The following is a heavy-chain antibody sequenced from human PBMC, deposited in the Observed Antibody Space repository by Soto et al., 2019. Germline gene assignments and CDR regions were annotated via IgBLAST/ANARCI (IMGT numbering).Heavy chain of an antibody. D-gene: IGHD2-2*01. CDR3: ARAPRIVVPYFDY. CDR1: GGSFSGYY. CDR2: INHSGST. Sequence: SETLSLTCAVYGGSFSGYYWSWIRQPPGKGLEWIGEINHSGSTNYNPSLKSRVTISVDTSKNQFSLKLSSVTAADTAVYYCARAPRIVVPYFDYWGQGTLVTVSS. V-gene: IGHV4-34*01. J-gene: IGHJ4*02.